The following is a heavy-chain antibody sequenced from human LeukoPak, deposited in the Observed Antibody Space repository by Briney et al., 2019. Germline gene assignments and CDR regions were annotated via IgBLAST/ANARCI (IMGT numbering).Heavy chain of an antibody. CDR3: ARFLGGSYYGDTKYYFDY. J-gene: IGHJ4*02. CDR1: GGSINSGGYS. Sequence: SETLSHTCAVSGGSINSGGYSWSWIRQPPGKGLEWIGYIYHSGSTYYNPSLKSRVTISVDTSKNQFSLKLSSVTAADTAVYYCARFLGGSYYGDTKYYFDYWGQGTLVTVSS. D-gene: IGHD1-26*01. CDR2: IYHSGST. V-gene: IGHV4-30-2*02.